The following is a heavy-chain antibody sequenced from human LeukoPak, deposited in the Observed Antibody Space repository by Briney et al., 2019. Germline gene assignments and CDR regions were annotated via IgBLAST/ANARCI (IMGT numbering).Heavy chain of an antibody. J-gene: IGHJ3*02. V-gene: IGHV1-2*02. CDR3: ARVGYSSSSTVAFDI. Sequence: ASVKVSCKASGYTFTGYYMHLVRQAPGQGLEWMGWINPNSGGTNYAQKFQGRVTMTRDTSISTAYMELSRLRSDDTAVYYCARVGYSSSSTVAFDIWGQGTMVTVSS. CDR2: INPNSGGT. D-gene: IGHD6-6*01. CDR1: GYTFTGYY.